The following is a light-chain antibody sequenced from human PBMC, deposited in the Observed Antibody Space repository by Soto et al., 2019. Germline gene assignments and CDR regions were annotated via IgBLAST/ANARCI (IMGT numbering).Light chain of an antibody. CDR1: SSDVGSYTL. CDR3: CSYAGSSTYV. V-gene: IGLV2-23*02. CDR2: EVS. J-gene: IGLJ1*01. Sequence: TIINTKTSSDVGSYTLVSWYQQPPGKAPTLMIYEVSKRPSGVSNRFSGSKSGNTASLTISGLQVEDEADYYCCSYAGSSTYVFGTGTKVTVL.